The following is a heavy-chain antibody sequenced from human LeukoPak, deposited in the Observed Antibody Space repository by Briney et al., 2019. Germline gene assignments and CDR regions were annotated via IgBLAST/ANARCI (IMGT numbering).Heavy chain of an antibody. Sequence: GGSLRLSCAASGFTFSSYAMSWVRQAPGKGLEWVSAISGSGGSTYYADSAKGRFTISRDNSKNTLYLQKNSLRAEDTAVYYCAKEITSYYGSGSSNWGQGTLVTVSS. CDR2: ISGSGGST. J-gene: IGHJ4*02. D-gene: IGHD3-10*01. CDR3: AKEITSYYGSGSSN. CDR1: GFTFSSYA. V-gene: IGHV3-23*01.